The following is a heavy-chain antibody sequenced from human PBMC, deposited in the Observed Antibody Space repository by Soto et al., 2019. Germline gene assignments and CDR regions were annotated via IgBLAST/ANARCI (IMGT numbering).Heavy chain of an antibody. J-gene: IGHJ4*02. Sequence: SETLSLTCTVSGGSVSSGSYYWSWIRQPPGKGLEWIGYIYYSGSTNYNPSLKSRVTISVDTSKNQFSLKLSSVTAADTAVYYCARGTISSSDYWGQGTLVTVSS. D-gene: IGHD6-6*01. CDR1: GGSVSSGSYY. CDR3: ARGTISSSDY. CDR2: IYYSGST. V-gene: IGHV4-61*01.